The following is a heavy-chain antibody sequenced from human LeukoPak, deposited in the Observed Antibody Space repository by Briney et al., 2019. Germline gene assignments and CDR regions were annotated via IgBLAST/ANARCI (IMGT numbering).Heavy chain of an antibody. J-gene: IGHJ3*02. CDR1: GGTLSSYA. D-gene: IGHD2-15*01. CDR3: ARERGDCSGGSCYVDAFDI. Sequence: SVKVSCKASGGTLSSYAISWVRQAPGQGLEWMGGIIPIFGTANYAQKFQGRVTITADESTSTAYMELSSLRSEDTAVYYCARERGDCSGGSCYVDAFDIWGQGTMVTVSS. V-gene: IGHV1-69*01. CDR2: IIPIFGTA.